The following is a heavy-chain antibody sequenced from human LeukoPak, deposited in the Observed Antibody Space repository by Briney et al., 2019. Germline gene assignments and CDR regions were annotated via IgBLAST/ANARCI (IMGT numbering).Heavy chain of an antibody. CDR2: INHSGST. CDR1: GGSFSGYY. CDR3: AKTPNAFVWGGYYFEY. J-gene: IGHJ4*02. Sequence: SETLSLTCAVYGGSFSGYYWNWIRQPPGKGLEWIGEINHSGSTNYNPSLKSRVTISVDTSKNQFSLKLSSVTAADTAVYYCAKTPNAFVWGGYYFEYWGQGTLVTVSS. V-gene: IGHV4-34*01. D-gene: IGHD3-16*01.